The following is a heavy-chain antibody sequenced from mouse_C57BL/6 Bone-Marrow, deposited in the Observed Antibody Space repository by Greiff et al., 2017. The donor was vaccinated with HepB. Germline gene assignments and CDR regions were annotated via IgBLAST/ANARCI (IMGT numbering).Heavy chain of an antibody. CDR3: ATCHIYYYGSWDVDV. CDR2: IYPRSGNT. V-gene: IGHV1-81*01. J-gene: IGHJ1*03. Sequence: QVQLQQSGAELARPGASVKLSCKASGYTFTSYGISWVKQRTGQGLEWIGEIYPRSGNTYYNEKFKGKATLTADKSSSTAYMELRSLTSEDSAVYYCATCHIYYYGSWDVDVWGTGTTVTGSS. D-gene: IGHD1-1*01. CDR1: GYTFTSYG.